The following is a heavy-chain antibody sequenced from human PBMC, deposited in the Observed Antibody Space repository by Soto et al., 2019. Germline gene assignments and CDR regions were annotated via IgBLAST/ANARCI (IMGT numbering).Heavy chain of an antibody. CDR3: ASRIAAAGRYYYYCYGMDV. V-gene: IGHV1-2*02. CDR1: GYTFTGYY. J-gene: IGHJ6*02. D-gene: IGHD6-13*01. Sequence: ASVKVSCKASGYTFTGYYMHWVRQAPGQGLEWMGWINPNSGGTNYAQKFQGRVTMTRDTSISTAYMELSRLRSDDTAVYYRASRIAAAGRYYYYCYGMDVWGQGTTVTVSS. CDR2: INPNSGGT.